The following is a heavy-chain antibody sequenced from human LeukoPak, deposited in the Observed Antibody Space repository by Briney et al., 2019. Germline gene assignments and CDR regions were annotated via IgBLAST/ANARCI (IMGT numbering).Heavy chain of an antibody. D-gene: IGHD1-26*01. CDR2: ISPNSGGT. CDR3: ASAIVGATNY. J-gene: IGHJ4*02. CDR1: GYTFTGYY. V-gene: IGHV1-2*02. Sequence: ASVKVSCKASGYTFTGYYMHWVRQAPGQGLEWMGWISPNSGGTNYAQKFQGRVTMTRDTSISTAYMELSRLTSDDTAVYFCASAIVGATNYWGQGTLVTVSS.